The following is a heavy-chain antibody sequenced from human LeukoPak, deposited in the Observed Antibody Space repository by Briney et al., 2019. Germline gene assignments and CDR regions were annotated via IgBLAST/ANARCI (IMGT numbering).Heavy chain of an antibody. CDR3: ARAPFLYYDSSGYQPRHAFYI. V-gene: IGHV1-46*01. D-gene: IGHD3-22*01. CDR2: INPSGNST. CDR1: GYTFTNYY. J-gene: IGHJ3*02. Sequence: ASVTVSCKAPGYTFTNYYMHWVRQAPGQGREWMGIINPSGNSTTYAQKFEGRVTMTRDTSTSTVYMELSSLRSEDTAVYYCARAPFLYYDSSGYQPRHAFYIWGQGTMVTVSS.